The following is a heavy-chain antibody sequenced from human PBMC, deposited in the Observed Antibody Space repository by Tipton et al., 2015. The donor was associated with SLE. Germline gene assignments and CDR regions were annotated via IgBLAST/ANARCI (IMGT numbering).Heavy chain of an antibody. Sequence: QLVQSGAEVKKPGASVKVSCKASGYTFASYDINWVRQAPRQGLEWMGWINPNSGGTNYAQKFQGRVTMTRDTSISTAYMELSRLRSDDTAVYYCARGGGPPFYMDVWGKGTTVTVSS. V-gene: IGHV1-2*02. CDR3: ARGGGPPFYMDV. J-gene: IGHJ6*03. CDR1: GYTFASYD. CDR2: INPNSGGT.